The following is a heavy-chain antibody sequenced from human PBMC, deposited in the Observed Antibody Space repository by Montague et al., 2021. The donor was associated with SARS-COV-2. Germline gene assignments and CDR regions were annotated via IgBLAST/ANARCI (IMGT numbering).Heavy chain of an antibody. D-gene: IGHD5-18*01. V-gene: IGHV3-30*04. CDR1: GFTFSSYA. Sequence: SLRLSCAASGFTFSSYAMPWVRQAPGKGLEWVAVISYDGSNTYSADSVKGRFTISRDNSKNTVYLQMNSLRAEDTAVYYCASATRRPIQHDAFDIWGRGTLVTVSS. CDR2: ISYDGSNT. CDR3: ASATRRPIQHDAFDI. J-gene: IGHJ3*02.